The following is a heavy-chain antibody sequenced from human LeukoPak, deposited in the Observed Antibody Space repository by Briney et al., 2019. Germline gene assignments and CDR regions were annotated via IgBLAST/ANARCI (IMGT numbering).Heavy chain of an antibody. CDR2: IYYSGST. D-gene: IGHD1-26*01. CDR3: ARLQLEKVGATDTYYFDY. CDR1: GGSISSYY. Sequence: PSETPSLTCTVSGGSISSYYWSWIRQPPGKGLEWIGYIYYSGSTNYNPSLKSRVTISVATSKNQFSLELSSVTAADTAVYYCARLQLEKVGATDTYYFDYWGQGTLVTVSS. V-gene: IGHV4-59*01. J-gene: IGHJ4*02.